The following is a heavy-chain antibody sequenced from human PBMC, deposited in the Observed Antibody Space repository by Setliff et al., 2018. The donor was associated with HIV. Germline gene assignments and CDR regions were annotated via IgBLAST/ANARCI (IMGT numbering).Heavy chain of an antibody. CDR2: INPNSGGP. V-gene: IGHV1-2*02. Sequence: GASVKVSCKASGYTFTDYYLHWVRQAPGQGLEWMGWINPNSGGPKYGQKFQGRVTMTRDTSISTAYMELSRLRSDDTAVYYCARDSMGSPLYYYYMDVWGKGTTVTVSS. CDR1: GYTFTDYY. D-gene: IGHD2-8*01. J-gene: IGHJ6*03. CDR3: ARDSMGSPLYYYYMDV.